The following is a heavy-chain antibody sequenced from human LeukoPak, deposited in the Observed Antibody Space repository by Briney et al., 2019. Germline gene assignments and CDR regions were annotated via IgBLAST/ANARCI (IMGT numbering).Heavy chain of an antibody. CDR1: GFTFSSYG. V-gene: IGHV3-30*02. CDR2: IRYDGSNK. D-gene: IGHD5-12*01. J-gene: IGHJ4*02. Sequence: GGSLRLSCAASGFTFSSYGMHWVRQAPGKGLEWVAFIRYDGSNKYYADSVKGQFTISRDNSKNTLYLQMNSLRAEDTAVYYCAKDGYSGYDLNYWGQGTLVTVSS. CDR3: AKDGYSGYDLNY.